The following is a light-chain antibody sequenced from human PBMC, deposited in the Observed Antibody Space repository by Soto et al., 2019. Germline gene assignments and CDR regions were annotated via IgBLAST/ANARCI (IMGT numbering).Light chain of an antibody. V-gene: IGLV2-14*01. CDR2: EVS. J-gene: IGLJ2*01. CDR3: SSYTTSASRV. Sequence: QSALTQPASVSGSPGQSITISCSGTISDVGGFNYVSWYQQHPGEAPKLIIYEVSNRPSGISNRFSGSKSGNRASLTISGLQPEDEADYYCSSYTTSASRVFGGGTKLTVL. CDR1: ISDVGGFNY.